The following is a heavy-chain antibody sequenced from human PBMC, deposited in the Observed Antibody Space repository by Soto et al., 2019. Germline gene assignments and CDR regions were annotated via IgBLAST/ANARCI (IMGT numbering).Heavy chain of an antibody. CDR2: IYSGGSA. Sequence: PSETLSLTCTVSGGSVTSGSYYWSWIRQPPGKGLEWIGCIYSGGSAMYNPSFKSRVIISLETSKNQFSLTLTSLTAADSAMYYCASTSRATPGTGLDSWGQGALVTVSS. V-gene: IGHV4-61*01. CDR3: ASTSRATPGTGLDS. CDR1: GGSVTSGSYY. J-gene: IGHJ4*02.